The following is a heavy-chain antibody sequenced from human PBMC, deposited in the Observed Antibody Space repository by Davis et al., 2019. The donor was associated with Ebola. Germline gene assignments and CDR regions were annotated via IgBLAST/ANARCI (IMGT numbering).Heavy chain of an antibody. J-gene: IGHJ4*02. D-gene: IGHD4-23*01. Sequence: SETLSLTCAAYGWSFSGYYWSWIRQLPGKGLEWIGEINHSGSTNYNPSTKSRVTISVDTSKNQFPLKLSSVTPADTAVYYCASTYGGNFDYWGQGTLVTVSS. CDR1: GWSFSGYY. CDR3: ASTYGGNFDY. V-gene: IGHV4-34*01. CDR2: INHSGST.